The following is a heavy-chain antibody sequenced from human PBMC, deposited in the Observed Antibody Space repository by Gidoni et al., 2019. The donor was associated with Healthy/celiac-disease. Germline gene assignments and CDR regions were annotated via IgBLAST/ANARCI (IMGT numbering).Heavy chain of an antibody. J-gene: IGHJ5*02. CDR2: IIPILGIA. V-gene: IGHV1-69*04. CDR3: ARLEGWFDP. CDR1: GDTFSSYA. Sequence: QFQRVQSGAEVKKPGSSVKVYCQAPGDTFSSYAISWVRQAPGQGLEWMGRIIPILGIAHYAQKFQGRVTITADKSASPAYMELSSLGSGDTSVYSCARLEGWFDPCGQGTLVTVSS. D-gene: IGHD3-3*01.